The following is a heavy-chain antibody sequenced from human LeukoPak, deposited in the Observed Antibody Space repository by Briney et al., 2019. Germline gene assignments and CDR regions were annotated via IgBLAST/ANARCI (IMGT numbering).Heavy chain of an antibody. CDR1: GYTFTGYY. V-gene: IGHV1-2*04. D-gene: IGHD3-10*01. CDR2: INPNSGGT. Sequence: VASVKVSCKASGYTFTGYYMHWVRQAPGQGLEWMGWINPNSGGTNYAQKFQGWVTMTRDTSISTAYMELSRLRSDDTAVYYCARQPYGSGSFPYDYWGQGTLVTVSS. J-gene: IGHJ4*02. CDR3: ARQPYGSGSFPYDY.